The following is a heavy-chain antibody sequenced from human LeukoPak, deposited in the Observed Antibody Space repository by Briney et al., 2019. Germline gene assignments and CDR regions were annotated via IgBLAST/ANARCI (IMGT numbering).Heavy chain of an antibody. CDR1: GGSISSSSYY. D-gene: IGHD2-8*01. V-gene: IGHV4-39*07. CDR3: ARGPICTNGVCFNNWFDP. CDR2: IYYSGST. J-gene: IGHJ5*02. Sequence: PSETLSLTCTVSGGSISSSSYYWGWIRQPPGKGLEWIGSIYYSGSTYYNPSLKSRVTISVDTSKNQFSLKLSSVTAADTAVYYCARGPICTNGVCFNNWFDPWGQGTLVTVSS.